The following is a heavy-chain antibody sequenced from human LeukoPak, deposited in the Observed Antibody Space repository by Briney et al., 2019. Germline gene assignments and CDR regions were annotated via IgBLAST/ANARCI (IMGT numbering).Heavy chain of an antibody. CDR3: ARVRTGKDTSRFHSMDV. D-gene: IGHD2-2*01. V-gene: IGHV3-7*01. J-gene: IGHJ6*02. CDR1: GFMFSNYW. CDR2: IKQDGSEK. Sequence: PGGSLRLSCAASGFMFSNYWMNWVRQAPGKGLQWVANIKQDGSEKYYVDSLKGRFTISRDNAKNSLYLQMNSLRAEDTAVYYCARVRTGKDTSRFHSMDVWGQGTTVTVSS.